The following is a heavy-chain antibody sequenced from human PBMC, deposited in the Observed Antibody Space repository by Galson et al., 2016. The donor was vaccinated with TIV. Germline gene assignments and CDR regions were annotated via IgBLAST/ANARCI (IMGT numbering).Heavy chain of an antibody. V-gene: IGHV1-46*01. CDR2: INPDGGET. CDR1: GYTFPDYY. D-gene: IGHD6-13*01. J-gene: IGHJ4*02. CDR3: ARAAPDQHFDY. Sequence: SVKVSCKASGYTFPDYYMHWARQAPGEGLEWMGIINPDGGETNYTQKFQDRVIMSRDMSTTTVYMELSSLRSKDTAMYFCARAAPDQHFDYWGQGSLVTVSS.